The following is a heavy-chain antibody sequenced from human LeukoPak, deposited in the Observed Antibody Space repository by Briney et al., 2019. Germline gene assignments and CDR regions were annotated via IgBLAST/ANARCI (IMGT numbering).Heavy chain of an antibody. CDR1: GFTVSSNY. V-gene: IGHV3-53*01. Sequence: GGSLRLSCAASGFTVSSNYMSWVRQAPGKGLEWVSVIYSGGSTYYADSVKGRFTISRDNSKNTLYLQMNSLRAEDTAVYYCARVGRSWYGGWFGPWGQGTLVTVSS. D-gene: IGHD6-13*01. CDR2: IYSGGST. CDR3: ARVGRSWYGGWFGP. J-gene: IGHJ5*02.